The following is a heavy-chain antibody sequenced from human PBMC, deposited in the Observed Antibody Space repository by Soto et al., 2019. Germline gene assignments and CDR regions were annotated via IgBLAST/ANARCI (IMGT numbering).Heavy chain of an antibody. CDR3: TRGGNRAGHPPDY. V-gene: IGHV1-69*02. Sequence: QVQLVQSGAEVKKPGSSVKVSCKASGGTFSTYTFSWVRQAPGQGLEWMGGIVPILAMPNYAQKFQGRVTISADKSTSTACMELSSLRSDDTAVYYCTRGGNRAGHPPDYWGQGTLVTVSS. CDR1: GGTFSTYT. D-gene: IGHD3-16*01. J-gene: IGHJ4*02. CDR2: IVPILAMP.